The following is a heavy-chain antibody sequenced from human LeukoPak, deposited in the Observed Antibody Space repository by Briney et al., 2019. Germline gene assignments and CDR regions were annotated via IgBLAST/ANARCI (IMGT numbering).Heavy chain of an antibody. CDR3: ARDIGAPRLPPAKQTGFYFNL. CDR1: EFIFSAFT. V-gene: IGHV3-21*01. D-gene: IGHD2/OR15-2a*01. J-gene: IGHJ4*02. Sequence: PGGSLRLSCTGSEFIFSAFTLNWVRLVPGKGLEWVSLISSSVTYVYYADSVKGRFTVSRDNSKNSVYLQMHSLRVEDTAIYYCARDIGAPRLPPAKQTGFYFNLWGQGTPVTVSS. CDR2: ISSSVTYV.